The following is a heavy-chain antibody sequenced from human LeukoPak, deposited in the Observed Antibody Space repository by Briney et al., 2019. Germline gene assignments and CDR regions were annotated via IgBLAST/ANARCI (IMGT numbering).Heavy chain of an antibody. D-gene: IGHD2-21*02. J-gene: IGHJ4*02. Sequence: GGSLRLSCAASGFTFNNYVMHWVRQAPGKGLEWVALISYDGSNKYYADSVRGRFTISRDNSKNTLYLQMNSLRPEDTAVYYCAKDFEGFCGGDCYSMDFWGQGTLATVSS. CDR2: ISYDGSNK. CDR3: AKDFEGFCGGDCYSMDF. CDR1: GFTFNNYV. V-gene: IGHV3-30*18.